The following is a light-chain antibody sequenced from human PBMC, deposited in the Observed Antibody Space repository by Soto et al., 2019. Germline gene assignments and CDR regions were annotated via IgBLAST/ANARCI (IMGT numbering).Light chain of an antibody. V-gene: IGKV3-20*01. J-gene: IGKJ4*01. CDR3: QQYGSSPPIS. Sequence: EFVLTQSPGTLSLSPGERATLSCRASQSVGSNSLAGYQQKPGQAPRILIYGASTRATGIPDRFRGSGSGPDITLTISRLEPEDFAGYCCQQYGSSPPISFGGGNKVEIK. CDR2: GAS. CDR1: QSVGSNS.